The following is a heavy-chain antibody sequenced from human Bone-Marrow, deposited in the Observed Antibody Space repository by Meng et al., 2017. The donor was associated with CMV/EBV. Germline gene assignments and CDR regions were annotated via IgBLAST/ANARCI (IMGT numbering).Heavy chain of an antibody. Sequence: ASVKVSCKASGYTFTSYDINWVRQATGQGLEWMGWMNPNSGNTGYAQKFQGRVTMTRNTSISTAYMELSSLRSEDTAVYYCARGGATSLGSAFDIWGQGKMVNVPS. CDR2: MNPNSGNT. V-gene: IGHV1-8*01. J-gene: IGHJ3*02. CDR1: GYTFTSYD. CDR3: ARGGATSLGSAFDI. D-gene: IGHD1-26*01.